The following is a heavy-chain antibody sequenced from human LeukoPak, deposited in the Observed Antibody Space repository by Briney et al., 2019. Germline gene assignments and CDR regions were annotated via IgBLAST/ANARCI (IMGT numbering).Heavy chain of an antibody. CDR1: GFTFSSYA. V-gene: IGHV3-23*01. Sequence: GGSLRLSCAASGFTFSSYAMSWVRQVPGKGLEWVSAISGSGGSTYYADSVKGRFTISRDNSKNTLYLQMNSLRAEDTAVYYCAKGGNFWSAVNWFDPWGQGTLVTVSS. CDR2: ISGSGGST. J-gene: IGHJ5*02. D-gene: IGHD3-3*01. CDR3: AKGGNFWSAVNWFDP.